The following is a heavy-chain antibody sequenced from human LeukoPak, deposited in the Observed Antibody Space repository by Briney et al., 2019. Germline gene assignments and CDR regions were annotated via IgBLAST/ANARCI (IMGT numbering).Heavy chain of an antibody. CDR3: ARENGPYYYYYYMDV. Sequence: GGSLRLSCAASGFTFSSYAMSWVRQAPGKGLEWVSAISGSGGSTHYADSVKGRFTISRDNSKNTLYLQMNSLRAEDTAVYYCARENGPYYYYYYMDVWGKGTTVTVSS. CDR2: ISGSGGST. J-gene: IGHJ6*03. D-gene: IGHD2-8*01. V-gene: IGHV3-23*01. CDR1: GFTFSSYA.